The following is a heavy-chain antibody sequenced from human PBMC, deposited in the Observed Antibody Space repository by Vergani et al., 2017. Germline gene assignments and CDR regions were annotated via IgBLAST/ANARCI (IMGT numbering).Heavy chain of an antibody. Sequence: QVQLQESGPGLVKPSETLSLTCTVSGGSVSSGSYYWSWIRQPAGKGLEWIGYIYYSGSTNYNPSLKSRVTISVDTSKNQFSLKLSSVTAADTAVYYCAKHPIAVAGTYYYYSGMDVWGQGTTVTVSS. CDR3: AKHPIAVAGTYYYYSGMDV. J-gene: IGHJ6*02. V-gene: IGHV4-61*10. CDR1: GGSVSSGSYY. CDR2: IYYSGST. D-gene: IGHD6-19*01.